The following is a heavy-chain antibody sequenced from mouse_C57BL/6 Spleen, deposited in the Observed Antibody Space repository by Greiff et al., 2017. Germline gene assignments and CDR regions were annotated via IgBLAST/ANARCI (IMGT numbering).Heavy chain of an antibody. CDR2: IDPENGDT. CDR3: TTGDYDGSSLDY. D-gene: IGHD1-1*01. V-gene: IGHV14-1*01. J-gene: IGHJ2*01. CDR1: GFNINDYY. Sequence: VQLKESGAELVRPGASVKLSCTASGFNINDYYMHWVKQRPEQGLEWIGRIDPENGDTEYAPKFQGKATMTADPSSNTAYLQLSSLTSEDSAVYYCTTGDYDGSSLDYWGQGTTLTVSS.